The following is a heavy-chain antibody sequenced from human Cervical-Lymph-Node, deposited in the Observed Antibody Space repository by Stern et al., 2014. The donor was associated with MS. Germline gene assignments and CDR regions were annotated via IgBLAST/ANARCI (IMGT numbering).Heavy chain of an antibody. J-gene: IGHJ6*02. CDR3: ARGRYYYGMDV. CDR1: GGSISSSSYY. V-gene: IGHV4-39*01. CDR2: IYYSGST. Sequence: QLQLQESGPGLVKPSETLSLTCTVSGGSISSSSYYWGWIRQPPGKGLEWIGSIYYSGSTYYNPSLKSRVTISVDTSKNQFSLKLSCVTAADTAVYYCARGRYYYGMDVWGQGTTVTVSS.